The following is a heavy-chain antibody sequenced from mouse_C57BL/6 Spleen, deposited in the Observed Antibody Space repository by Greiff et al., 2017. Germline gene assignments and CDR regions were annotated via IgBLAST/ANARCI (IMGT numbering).Heavy chain of an antibody. CDR1: GYTFTSHW. J-gene: IGHJ4*01. V-gene: IGHV1-52*01. Sequence: QVQLQQPGAELVRPGSSVKLSCKASGYTFTSHWMHWVKQRPIQGLEWIGNIDPSDSVTHYNQKFKDTATLTVDKSSSTAYSKLSSLTSDDYAVYYGARGGTAQATHYAMDYWGQGTSVTVSS. CDR2: IDPSDSVT. D-gene: IGHD3-2*02. CDR3: ARGGTAQATHYAMDY.